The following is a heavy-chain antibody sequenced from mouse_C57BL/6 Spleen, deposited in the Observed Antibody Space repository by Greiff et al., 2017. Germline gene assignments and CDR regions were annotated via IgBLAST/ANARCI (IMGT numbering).Heavy chain of an antibody. Sequence: EVKLMESEGGLVQPGSSMKLSCTASGFTFSDYYMAWVRQVPEKGLEWVANINYDGSSTYYLDSLKSRFIISRDNAKNILYLQMSSLKSEDTATYYCARELYWYFDVWGTGTTVTVSS. V-gene: IGHV5-16*01. J-gene: IGHJ1*03. CDR1: GFTFSDYY. CDR2: INYDGSST. CDR3: ARELYWYFDV.